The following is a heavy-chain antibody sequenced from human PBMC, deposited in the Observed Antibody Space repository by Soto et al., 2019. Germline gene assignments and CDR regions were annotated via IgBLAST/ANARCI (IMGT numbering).Heavy chain of an antibody. CDR2: IYPGDSDT. V-gene: IGHV5-51*01. CDR1: GYSFTSYW. J-gene: IGHJ6*02. D-gene: IGHD3-3*01. Sequence: GESLKISCKGSGYSFTSYWIGWVRQMPGKGLEWMGIIYPGDSDTRYSPSFQGQVTISADKSISTAYLQWSSLKASDTAMYYCARQNLTYYDFWSGSGMDVWGQGTTVTVSS. CDR3: ARQNLTYYDFWSGSGMDV.